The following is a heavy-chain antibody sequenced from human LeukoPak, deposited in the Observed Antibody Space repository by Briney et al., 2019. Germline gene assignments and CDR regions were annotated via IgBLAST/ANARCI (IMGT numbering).Heavy chain of an antibody. CDR1: GFVFRSYA. CDR2: FSASGANT. J-gene: IGHJ4*02. CDR3: ARVRDAYNYFHY. Sequence: GGSLRLSCAASGFVFRSYAMNWVRQAPGKGLEWVSGFSASGANTYYADSVKGRFTISRDNAKNSLYLQMNSLRAEDTAVYYCARVRDAYNYFHYWGQGTLVTVSS. V-gene: IGHV3-21*01. D-gene: IGHD2-2*01.